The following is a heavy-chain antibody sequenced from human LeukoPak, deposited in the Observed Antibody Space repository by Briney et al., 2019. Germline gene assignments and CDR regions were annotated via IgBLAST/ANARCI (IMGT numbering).Heavy chain of an antibody. CDR1: GGSISSPNW. CDR3: ARRGIGGAFDI. V-gene: IGHV4-4*02. D-gene: IGHD3-3*01. Sequence: PSGTLSLTCAVSGGSISSPNWWSWVRQPPGKGLEWIGEIYHSGSTNCNPSLKSRVTISVDRSKNQFSLKLTSVTAADTAIYYCARRGIGGAFDIWGQGSMVTVFS. J-gene: IGHJ3*02. CDR2: IYHSGST.